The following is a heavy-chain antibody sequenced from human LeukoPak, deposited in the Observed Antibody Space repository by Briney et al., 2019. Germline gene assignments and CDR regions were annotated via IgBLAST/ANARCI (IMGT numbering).Heavy chain of an antibody. Sequence: GGSLRLSCAASGFTFSSYAMSWVRQAPGKGLEWVSAISGSGDSTYYAASVKGRFTISRDNSKNTLYLQVNNLRVEDTAVYYCAKEAARTSGMSYFDYWGQGTLVTVSS. CDR3: AKEAARTSGMSYFDY. CDR2: ISGSGDST. D-gene: IGHD6-6*01. J-gene: IGHJ4*02. CDR1: GFTFSSYA. V-gene: IGHV3-23*01.